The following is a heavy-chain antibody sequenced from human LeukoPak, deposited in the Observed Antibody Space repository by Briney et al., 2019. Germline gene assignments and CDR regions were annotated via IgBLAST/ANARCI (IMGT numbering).Heavy chain of an antibody. CDR3: ARDPGYVEDVGLSFDP. V-gene: IGHV3-64*02. Sequence: GESLRLSCAASGFTFSSYAMHWVRQAPRKGLEYVSGINSNRGRTYYADSVKGTFTISTDNTKNTLYLQIGTLRDDETAVCYCARDPGYVEDVGLSFDPGAR. CDR1: GFTFSSYA. CDR2: INSNRGRT. J-gene: IGHJ2*01. D-gene: IGHD3-16*01.